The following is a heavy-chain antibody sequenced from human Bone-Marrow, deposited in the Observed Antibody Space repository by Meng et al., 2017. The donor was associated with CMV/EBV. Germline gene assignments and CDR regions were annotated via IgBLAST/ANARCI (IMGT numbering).Heavy chain of an antibody. CDR2: INHSGST. V-gene: IGHV4-34*01. J-gene: IGHJ4*02. D-gene: IGHD6-13*01. CDR1: GGSFSGYY. Sequence: DTTSLTHAVYGGSFSGYYWSLIRQPPGKGLEWIGEINHSGSTNYNPSLKSRVTISVDTSKNQFSLKLSSVTAADTAVYYCARSPYSSSWLSYWGQGTLVSGAS. CDR3: ARSPYSSSWLSY.